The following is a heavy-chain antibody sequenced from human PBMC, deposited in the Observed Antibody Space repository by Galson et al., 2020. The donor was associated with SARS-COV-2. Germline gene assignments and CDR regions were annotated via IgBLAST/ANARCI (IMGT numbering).Heavy chain of an antibody. CDR2: ISTYTGDT. Sequence: SVKVSCKASGYTFAAYGISWVRQPPGQGPEWMGISTYTGDTKYEQKFQGRVTMTTDTSTSTAYMELRSLRSDDTATYYCARESVPDRSGWGWGEYWGQGTLVTVSS. D-gene: IGHD2-21*01. CDR1: GYTFAAYG. CDR3: ARESVPDRSGWGWGEY. J-gene: IGHJ4*02. V-gene: IGHV1-18*01.